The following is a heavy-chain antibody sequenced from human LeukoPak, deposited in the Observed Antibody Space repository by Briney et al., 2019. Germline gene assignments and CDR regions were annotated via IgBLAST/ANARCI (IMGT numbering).Heavy chain of an antibody. Sequence: ASVKVSCKASGYTFTGYYMHRVRQAPGQGLEWMGWINPNRGGTNYAQKFQGRVTMTRDTSTSTAYMELSRLRSDDTAVYYCARDRVSGYGMDVWGQGTTVTVSS. CDR1: GYTFTGYY. V-gene: IGHV1-2*02. D-gene: IGHD5/OR15-5a*01. CDR2: INPNRGGT. J-gene: IGHJ6*02. CDR3: ARDRVSGYGMDV.